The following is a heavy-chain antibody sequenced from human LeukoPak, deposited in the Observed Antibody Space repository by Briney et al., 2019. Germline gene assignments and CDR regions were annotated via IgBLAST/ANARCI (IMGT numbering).Heavy chain of an antibody. V-gene: IGHV3-23*01. J-gene: IGHJ5*02. CDR1: GFTFDNFA. CDR3: AKDRAYYHLWDGYYRNWFDP. D-gene: IGHD3-3*02. CDR2: ISGSGGST. Sequence: GGSLRLSCAAPGFTFDNFAMTWVRQAPGKGLEWVSGISGSGGSTYYIDSVKGRFIISRDNSKNTLYLQMNSVSAVDTAVYYCAKDRAYYHLWDGYYRNWFDPWGQGTLVIVSS.